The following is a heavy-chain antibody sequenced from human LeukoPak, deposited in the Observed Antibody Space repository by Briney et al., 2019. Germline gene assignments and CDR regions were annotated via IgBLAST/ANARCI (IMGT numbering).Heavy chain of an antibody. CDR3: ARDVRGNYYDY. D-gene: IGHD1-26*01. V-gene: IGHV3-21*01. CDR1: GFTFSSYT. Sequence: GGSLRLSCAASGFTFSSYTMNWVRQARGKGLEWVSSIDTSSNYIYYADSLKGRFTISRDDAKNSLYLQMNSLRAEDTAVYYCARDVRGNYYDYWGQGTLVAVSS. CDR2: IDTSSNYI. J-gene: IGHJ4*02.